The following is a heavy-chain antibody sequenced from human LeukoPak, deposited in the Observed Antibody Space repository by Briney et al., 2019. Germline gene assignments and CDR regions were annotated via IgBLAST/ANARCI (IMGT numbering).Heavy chain of an antibody. Sequence: ASVKVSCKASGYTFTSYGFTWVRQAPGQGLEWMGCISTYNGNTNYAQKLQGRVTMTTDTSTSTAYMELRSLRSDDTAVYYCARGRADSWDLRQYYFDYWGQGTLVTVSS. J-gene: IGHJ4*02. D-gene: IGHD1-26*01. CDR1: GYTFTSYG. CDR2: ISTYNGNT. CDR3: ARGRADSWDLRQYYFDY. V-gene: IGHV1-18*01.